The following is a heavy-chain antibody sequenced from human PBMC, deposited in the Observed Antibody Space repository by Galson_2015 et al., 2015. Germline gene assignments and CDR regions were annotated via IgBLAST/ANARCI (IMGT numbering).Heavy chain of an antibody. CDR3: ARRGGESYWYYFDY. D-gene: IGHD3-10*01. V-gene: IGHV4-39*01. CDR1: GGSISSSSYY. J-gene: IGHJ4*02. Sequence: TLSLTCTVSGGSISSSSYYWGWIRQPPGKGLEWIGTIYYSGSTYYTPSLKNRVTISVDTSKSQFSLKLSSVTAADTAVYYCARRGGESYWYYFDYWGQGTLATVSS. CDR2: IYYSGST.